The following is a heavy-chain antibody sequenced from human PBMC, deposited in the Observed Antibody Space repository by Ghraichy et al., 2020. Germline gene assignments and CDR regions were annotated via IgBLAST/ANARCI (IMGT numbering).Heavy chain of an antibody. D-gene: IGHD6-6*01. V-gene: IGHV3-33*01. J-gene: IGHJ6*02. CDR1: GFTFSSYG. CDR2: IWYDGSNK. CDR3: AREGIAARPGGYYYYGMDV. Sequence: GESLNISCAASGFTFSSYGMHWVRQAPGKGLEWVAVIWYDGSNKYYADSVKGRFTISRDNSKNTLYLQMNSLRAEDTAVYYCAREGIAARPGGYYYYGMDVWGQGTTVTVSS.